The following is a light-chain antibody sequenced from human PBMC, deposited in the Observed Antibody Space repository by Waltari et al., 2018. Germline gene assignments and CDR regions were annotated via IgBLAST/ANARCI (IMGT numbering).Light chain of an antibody. CDR1: QSISISY. CDR3: QQYGASRLT. Sequence: EIVLTQSPGTLSLSPGERATLSCRASQSISISYLARYQQKPGQSPRLLLYGASSRATGIPDRFSGRVSGTDFTLTISRLEPEDFAVYYCQQYGASRLTFGGGTKVEIK. J-gene: IGKJ4*01. CDR2: GAS. V-gene: IGKV3-20*01.